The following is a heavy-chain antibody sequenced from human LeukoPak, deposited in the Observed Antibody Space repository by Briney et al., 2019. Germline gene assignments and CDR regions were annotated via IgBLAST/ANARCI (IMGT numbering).Heavy chain of an antibody. CDR2: IRYDGSNK. J-gene: IGHJ4*02. CDR1: GFTFSSYG. V-gene: IGHV3-30*02. D-gene: IGHD6-19*01. CDR3: AKDLRGRIAVAGLQFDY. Sequence: GGSLRLSCAASGFTFSSYGMHWVRQAPGKGLEWVAFIRYDGSNKYYADSVKGRFTISRDNSKNTLYLQMNSLRAEDTAVYYCAKDLRGRIAVAGLQFDYWGQGTLVTVSS.